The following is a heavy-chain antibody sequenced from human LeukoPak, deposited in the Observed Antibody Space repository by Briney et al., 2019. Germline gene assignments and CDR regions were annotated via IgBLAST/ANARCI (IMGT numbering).Heavy chain of an antibody. V-gene: IGHV4-4*07. Sequence: SETLSLTCTVSGGSISSYYWSWIRQPAGKGLEWIGRIYTSGSTNYNPSLKSRVTISVDKSRNQFSLKLSSVTAADTAVYYCARDLAYCGGDCPFNWFDPWGQGTLVTVSS. CDR3: ARDLAYCGGDCPFNWFDP. J-gene: IGHJ5*02. CDR1: GGSISSYY. D-gene: IGHD2-21*02. CDR2: IYTSGST.